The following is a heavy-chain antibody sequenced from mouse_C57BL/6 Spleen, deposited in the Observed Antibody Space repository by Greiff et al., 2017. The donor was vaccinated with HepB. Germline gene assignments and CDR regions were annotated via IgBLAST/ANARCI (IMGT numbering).Heavy chain of an antibody. D-gene: IGHD2-3*01. V-gene: IGHV1-76*01. CDR1: GYTFTDYY. CDR2: IYPGSGNT. CDR3: ARLAEGYYPYYAMDY. Sequence: QVQLQQSGAELVRPGASVKLSCKASGYTFTDYYINWVKQRPGQGLEWIARIYPGSGNTYYNEKFKGKATLTAEKSSSTAYMQLSSLTSEDSAVYFCARLAEGYYPYYAMDYWGQGTSVTVSS. J-gene: IGHJ4*01.